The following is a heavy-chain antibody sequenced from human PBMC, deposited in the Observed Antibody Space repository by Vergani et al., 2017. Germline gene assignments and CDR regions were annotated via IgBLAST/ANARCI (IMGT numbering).Heavy chain of an antibody. CDR3: ARQEFGSGGDLLNWFDP. D-gene: IGHD2-21*01. Sequence: EVQLVQSGAEVKKPGESLKISCKGSGYSFTSYWIGWVRQMPGKGLDWMGIIYPGDSDTRYSPAFQGQVTSSADKSISTAYLQWSSLKASDTAMYYCARQEFGSGGDLLNWFDPWGQGTLVTVSS. V-gene: IGHV5-51*01. CDR2: IYPGDSDT. J-gene: IGHJ5*02. CDR1: GYSFTSYW.